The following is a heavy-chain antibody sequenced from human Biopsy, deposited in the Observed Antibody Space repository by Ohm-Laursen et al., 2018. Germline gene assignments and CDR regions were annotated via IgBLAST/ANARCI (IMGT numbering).Heavy chain of an antibody. V-gene: IGHV3-21*06. CDR2: ISSRSSDI. J-gene: IGHJ6*02. CDR3: ARESALKWYQSLSYFNGMDV. D-gene: IGHD2-2*01. Sequence: GSLRLSCAASGFIFSTYTMNWVRQAPGEGLEWVSSISSRSSDIYYADSVKGRFTISRDNSRDTLYLQMSSLRAEDTAVYYCARESALKWYQSLSYFNGMDVWGQGTTVTVSS. CDR1: GFIFSTYT.